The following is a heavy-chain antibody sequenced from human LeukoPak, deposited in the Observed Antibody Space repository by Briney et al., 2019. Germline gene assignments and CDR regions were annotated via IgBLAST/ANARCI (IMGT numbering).Heavy chain of an antibody. J-gene: IGHJ3*02. CDR2: IYYSGST. D-gene: IGHD6-13*01. CDR3: AREGYSSSWSATQDAFDI. Sequence: SETLSLTCTVSGGSVSSGSYYWSWIRQPPGKGLEWIGYIYYSGSTNYNPSLKSRVTISVDTSKNQFSLKLSSVTAADTAVYYCAREGYSSSWSATQDAFDIWGQGTMVTVSS. CDR1: GGSVSSGSYY. V-gene: IGHV4-61*01.